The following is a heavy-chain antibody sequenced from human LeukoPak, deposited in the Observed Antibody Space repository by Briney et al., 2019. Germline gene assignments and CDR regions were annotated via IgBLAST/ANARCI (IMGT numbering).Heavy chain of an antibody. CDR1: GFTFSSFA. J-gene: IGHJ4*02. CDR2: ISGRGDAT. CDR3: AKDREDTMIVVVTVLDY. Sequence: GGSLRLSCAASGFTFSSFAMTWVRQAPGKGLEWVSAISGRGDATYYADSVKGRFTISRDNSKNTLYLQMNSLRAEDTAVYYCAKDREDTMIVVVTVLDYWGQGTLVTVSS. V-gene: IGHV3-23*01. D-gene: IGHD3-22*01.